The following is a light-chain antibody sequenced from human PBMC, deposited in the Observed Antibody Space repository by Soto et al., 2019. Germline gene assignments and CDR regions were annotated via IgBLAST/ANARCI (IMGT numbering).Light chain of an antibody. Sequence: EIVMTPSPATLSVSLGERATVSCRAIQSFISNLAWYQQKPGQAPRLLIYGASTLQSGVPSRFSGSRSGTEFTLTISSLQPEDIATYYCQKFNNYPLTFGPGTKVDIK. CDR2: GAS. CDR1: QSFISN. V-gene: IGKV3-15*01. J-gene: IGKJ3*01. CDR3: QKFNNYPLT.